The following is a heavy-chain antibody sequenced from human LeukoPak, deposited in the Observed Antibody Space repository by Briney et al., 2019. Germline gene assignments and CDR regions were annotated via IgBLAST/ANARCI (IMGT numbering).Heavy chain of an antibody. CDR1: GYTFTSYG. J-gene: IGHJ3*02. Sequence: GESLKISCKASGYTFTSYGISWVRQAPGQGLEWMGWISAYNGNTNYAQKLQGRVTMTTDTSTSTAYMELRSLRSDDTAVYYCAGVPVVVTATPDAFDIWGQGTMVTVSS. CDR3: AGVPVVVTATPDAFDI. D-gene: IGHD2-21*02. V-gene: IGHV1-18*01. CDR2: ISAYNGNT.